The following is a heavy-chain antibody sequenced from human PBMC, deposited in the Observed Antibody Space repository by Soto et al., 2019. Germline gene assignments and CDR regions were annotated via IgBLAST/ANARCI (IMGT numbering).Heavy chain of an antibody. D-gene: IGHD6-13*01. J-gene: IGHJ4*02. CDR3: ARVRFEQQMAHFDY. CDR1: GGSIISGDYY. CDR2: IYYSGDT. V-gene: IGHV4-30-4*01. Sequence: TSETLSLSCTVSGGSIISGDYYWGWIRQTPGKGLEWIGYIYYSGDTNYIPSLKSRVTISVDTFKNQFSLQLNSVTPEDTAVYYCARVRFEQQMAHFDYWGQGILVTVSS.